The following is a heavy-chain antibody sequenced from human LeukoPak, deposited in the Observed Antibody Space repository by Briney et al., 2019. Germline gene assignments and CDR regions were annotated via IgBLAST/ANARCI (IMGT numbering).Heavy chain of an antibody. CDR2: INHSGST. CDR1: GGSFSGYY. Sequence: SETLSLTCAVYGGSFSGYYWSWIRQPPGKGLEWIGEINHSGSTNYNPSLKSRVTISVDTSKNQFSLKLSSVTAADTAVYYCARVNGVMGYFDYWGQGTLVTVSS. CDR3: ARVNGVMGYFDY. V-gene: IGHV4-34*01. D-gene: IGHD3-16*01. J-gene: IGHJ4*02.